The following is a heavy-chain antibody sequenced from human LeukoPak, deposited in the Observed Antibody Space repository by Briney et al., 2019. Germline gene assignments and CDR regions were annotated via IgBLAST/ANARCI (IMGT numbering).Heavy chain of an antibody. Sequence: ASVKVSCKASGYTFTNYGISWVRQAPGQGLEWMAWISANNGETRYAQNFQGRVTMTTDTSTSTAYMELRSLRSDDTAVYYCAREGQIVVVVAATQFDYWGQGTLVTVSS. CDR1: GYTFTNYG. V-gene: IGHV1-18*04. J-gene: IGHJ4*02. D-gene: IGHD2-15*01. CDR3: AREGQIVVVVAATQFDY. CDR2: ISANNGET.